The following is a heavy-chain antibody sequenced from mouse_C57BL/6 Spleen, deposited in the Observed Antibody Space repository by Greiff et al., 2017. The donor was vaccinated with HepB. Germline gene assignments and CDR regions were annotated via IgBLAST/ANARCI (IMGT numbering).Heavy chain of an antibody. CDR2: ISSGSSTI. V-gene: IGHV5-17*01. J-gene: IGHJ2*01. CDR1: GFTFSDYG. CDR3: ARKRYYYGFDY. D-gene: IGHD1-1*01. Sequence: EVQGVESGGGLVKPGGSLKLSCAASGFTFSDYGMHWVRQAPEKGLEGVAYISSGSSTIYYADTVKGRFTISRDNAKNTLFLQMTSLRSEDTAMYYCARKRYYYGFDYWGQGTTLTVSS.